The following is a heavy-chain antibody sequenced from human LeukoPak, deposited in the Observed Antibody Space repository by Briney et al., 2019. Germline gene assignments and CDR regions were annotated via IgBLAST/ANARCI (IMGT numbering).Heavy chain of an antibody. D-gene: IGHD3-10*01. CDR1: GFTVSSNY. J-gene: IGHJ4*02. CDR2: IYRGGST. CDR3: ARENMVRGGTLFAY. Sequence: GGSLRLSCAASGFTVSSNYMSWVRQAPGKGLEWVSVIYRGGSTYYADSVKGRFTISRDNSKSVLYLQMNCLRAEDTAVYYCARENMVRGGTLFAYWGQGTLVTVSS. V-gene: IGHV3-66*01.